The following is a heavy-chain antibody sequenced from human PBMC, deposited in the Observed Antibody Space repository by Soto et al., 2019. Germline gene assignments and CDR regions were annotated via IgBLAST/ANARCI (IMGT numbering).Heavy chain of an antibody. V-gene: IGHV3-15*07. D-gene: IGHD3-22*01. Sequence: GGSLRLSCAASGLTFSNAWMNWVRQAPGKGLEWVGRIKSKTDGGTTDYAAPVKGRFTISRDDSKNTLYLQMNSLKTEDTAVYYCTTDLSSRRITMIVVVTDQDAFDIWGQGTMVTVSS. CDR1: GLTFSNAW. CDR3: TTDLSSRRITMIVVVTDQDAFDI. J-gene: IGHJ3*02. CDR2: IKSKTDGGTT.